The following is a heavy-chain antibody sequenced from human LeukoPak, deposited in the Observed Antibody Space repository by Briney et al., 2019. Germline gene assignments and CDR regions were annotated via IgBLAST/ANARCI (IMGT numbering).Heavy chain of an antibody. D-gene: IGHD3-10*01. CDR1: GGSISSHY. CDR3: ARVAGYGSGSYYYYYMDV. CDR2: IYYSGST. J-gene: IGHJ6*03. Sequence: SETLSLTCTVCGGSISSHYWSWIRQPPGKGLEGIGYIYYSGSTNYNPSLKSRVTISVDTSKNQFSLKLSSVTAADTAVYYCARVAGYGSGSYYYYYMDVWGKGTTVTVSS. V-gene: IGHV4-59*11.